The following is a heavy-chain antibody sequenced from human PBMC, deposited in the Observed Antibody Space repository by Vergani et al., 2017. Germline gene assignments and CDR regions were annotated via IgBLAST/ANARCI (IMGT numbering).Heavy chain of an antibody. CDR1: GFSFRGHG. Sequence: QVHLVESGGGVVQPGRSLTLSCVASGFSFRGHGMHWVRQAPGKGLEWVAFIGYDGRIKYNVDSVKGRFTISRDTSKKTLSLQMRSLRADDTAVYYCAKTFYYDVSCPFVYYYYNMDVWGQGTTVTVSS. D-gene: IGHD3-22*01. CDR2: IGYDGRIK. V-gene: IGHV3-30*18. CDR3: AKTFYYDVSCPFVYYYYNMDV. J-gene: IGHJ6*02.